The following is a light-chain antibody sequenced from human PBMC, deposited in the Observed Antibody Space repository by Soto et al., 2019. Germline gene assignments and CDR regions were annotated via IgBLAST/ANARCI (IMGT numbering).Light chain of an antibody. CDR3: HQYNKWPPIT. Sequence: ELVLTQSPGTLSLSPGDRATLSCRSGQSAYSSYLSWYQQKPGQAPRLLIYGASTRATGIPARFSGSGSGTEFTLIISSLQSEDFAVYYCHQYNKWPPITFGQGTRLEIK. CDR2: GAS. J-gene: IGKJ5*01. CDR1: QSAYSSY. V-gene: IGKV3-15*01.